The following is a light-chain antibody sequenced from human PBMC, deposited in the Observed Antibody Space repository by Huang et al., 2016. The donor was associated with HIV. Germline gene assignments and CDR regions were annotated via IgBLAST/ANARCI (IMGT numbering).Light chain of an antibody. CDR2: GAS. V-gene: IGKV1-NL1*01. J-gene: IGKJ1*01. CDR1: QGISNS. CDR3: QQYYSTLGT. Sequence: ASVGDRVTITCRASQGISNSLAWYQQKPGKAPKLLVSGASRLETGVPSRISGSASGTDYTLTISSLQPEDCASYYCQQYYSTLGTFGQGTKVEIK.